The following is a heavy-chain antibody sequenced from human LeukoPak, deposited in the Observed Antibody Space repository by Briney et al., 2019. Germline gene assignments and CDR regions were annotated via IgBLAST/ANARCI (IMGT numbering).Heavy chain of an antibody. J-gene: IGHJ5*02. Sequence: GGSLRLSCAASGFTFSDYYMSWIRQAPGKGLEWVSYISSSGSTIYYADSVKGRFTISRDNAKNSLYLQMNSLRAEDTAVYYCAREASYAYYDFWSGYRGREFDPWGQGTLVTVSS. CDR1: GFTFSDYY. CDR2: ISSSGSTI. CDR3: AREASYAYYDFWSGYRGREFDP. D-gene: IGHD3-3*01. V-gene: IGHV3-11*04.